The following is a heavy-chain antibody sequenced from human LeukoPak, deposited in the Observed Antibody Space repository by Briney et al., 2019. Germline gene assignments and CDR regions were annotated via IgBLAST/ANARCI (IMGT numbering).Heavy chain of an antibody. D-gene: IGHD2-21*02. J-gene: IGHJ4*02. Sequence: SETLSLTCTVSGGSISSSSYYWGWIRQPPGKGLEWIGSIYYSGSTYYNPSLKSRVTISVDTSKNQFSLKLSSVTAADTAVYYCAREAPNCRGDCLDYWGQGTLVTVSS. V-gene: IGHV4-39*07. CDR2: IYYSGST. CDR1: GGSISSSSYY. CDR3: AREAPNCRGDCLDY.